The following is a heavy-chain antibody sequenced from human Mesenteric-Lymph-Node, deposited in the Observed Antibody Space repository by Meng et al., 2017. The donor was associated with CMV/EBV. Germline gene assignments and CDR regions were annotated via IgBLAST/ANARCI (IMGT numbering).Heavy chain of an antibody. CDR1: EFSITTDSVG. Sequence: SEFSITTDSVGVGWSRQPPGKALEGLALVYWDDDHLYNPSLKSRLTVTKDTSKNHIVLTVTNVDPVDTATYFCAHPRVTGYAMYYFDYWGQGILVTVSS. J-gene: IGHJ4*02. D-gene: IGHD5-12*01. V-gene: IGHV2-5*02. CDR3: AHPRVTGYAMYYFDY. CDR2: VYWDDDH.